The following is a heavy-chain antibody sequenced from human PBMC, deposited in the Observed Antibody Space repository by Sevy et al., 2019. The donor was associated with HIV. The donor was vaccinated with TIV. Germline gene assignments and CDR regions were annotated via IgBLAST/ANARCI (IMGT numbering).Heavy chain of an antibody. CDR2: ISGSGGST. CDR3: AKVTNRYDILTGSYYYYGMDV. V-gene: IGHV3-23*01. J-gene: IGHJ6*02. D-gene: IGHD3-9*01. CDR1: GFTFSSYA. Sequence: GGSLRLSCAASGFTFSSYAMSWVRQAPGKGLEWVSAISGSGGSTYYADSVKGRFTISRDNSKNTLYLQMNSLRAEDTAVYYCAKVTNRYDILTGSYYYYGMDVWGQWTTVTVSS.